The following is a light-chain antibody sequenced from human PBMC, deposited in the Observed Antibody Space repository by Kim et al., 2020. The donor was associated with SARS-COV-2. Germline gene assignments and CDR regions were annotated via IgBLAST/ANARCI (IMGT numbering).Light chain of an antibody. CDR2: QDT. Sequence: SPGQTATIPCSGDKLGDSYTSWYQQKPGQSPLLVIYQDTKRPSGIPERFSGSTSGNTATLTITGAQAMDEADYYCQAWDSSTLYVFGAGTKVTVL. V-gene: IGLV3-1*01. J-gene: IGLJ1*01. CDR1: KLGDSY. CDR3: QAWDSSTLYV.